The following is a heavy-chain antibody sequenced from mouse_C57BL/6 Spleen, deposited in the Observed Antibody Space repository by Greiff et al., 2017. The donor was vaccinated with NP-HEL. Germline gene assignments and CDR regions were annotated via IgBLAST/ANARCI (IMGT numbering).Heavy chain of an antibody. CDR3: ARSRYLTTASSPGAWFAY. CDR2: IDPSDSYT. CDR1: GYTFTSYW. V-gene: IGHV1-59*01. J-gene: IGHJ3*01. D-gene: IGHD1-2*01. Sequence: QVQLQQPGAELVRPGTSVKLSCKASGYTFTSYWMHWVKQRPGQGLEWIGVIDPSDSYTNYNQKFKGKATLTVDTSSSTAYMQLSSLTSEDSAVYYCARSRYLTTASSPGAWFAYWGQGTLVTVSA.